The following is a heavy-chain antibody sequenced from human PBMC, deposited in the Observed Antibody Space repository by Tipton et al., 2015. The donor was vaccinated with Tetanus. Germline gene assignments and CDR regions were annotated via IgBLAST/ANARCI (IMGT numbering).Heavy chain of an antibody. J-gene: IGHJ3*02. CDR2: IYPGASDA. D-gene: IGHD6-6*01. V-gene: IGHV5-51*01. CDR3: ARHPSQDAFDI. Sequence: QLVQSGAEVKKPGDSLKISCKASGYSFTNYWIGWVRQMPGKGLEWMGIIYPGASDAIYSPSFQGQVTISADNSIRTAYVQWSSLKASDTAMYYCARHPSQDAFDIWGQGTMVTVSS. CDR1: GYSFTNYW.